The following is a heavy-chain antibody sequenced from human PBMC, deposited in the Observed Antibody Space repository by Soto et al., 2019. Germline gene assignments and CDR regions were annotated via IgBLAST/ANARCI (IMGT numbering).Heavy chain of an antibody. V-gene: IGHV3-30-3*01. J-gene: IGHJ4*02. CDR3: AREGYSSSWYPFDF. CDR1: GFTFSSYA. Sequence: PEGSLRLSCAASGFTFSSYAMHWVRQAPGKGLEWVAVISYDGSNKYYADSVKGRFTISRDNSKNTLYLQMNSLRAEDTAVYYCAREGYSSSWYPFDFWGQGTLVTVSS. CDR2: ISYDGSNK. D-gene: IGHD6-13*01.